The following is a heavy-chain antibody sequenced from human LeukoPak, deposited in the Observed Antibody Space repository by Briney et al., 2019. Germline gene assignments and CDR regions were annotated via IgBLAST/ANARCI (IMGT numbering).Heavy chain of an antibody. D-gene: IGHD5-24*01. CDR3: AKDGGLHLYYYYNYMDI. Sequence: PGGSLILSCAASGFTFNSYGMHWVRQAPGKGLEWVAFIRYDGSYEYYADSVKGRFTISRDNSKTTLYLQMNSLRSEDTAVYYCAKDGGLHLYYYYNYMDIWGKGTTVTVSS. CDR1: GFTFNSYG. CDR2: IRYDGSYE. J-gene: IGHJ6*03. V-gene: IGHV3-30*02.